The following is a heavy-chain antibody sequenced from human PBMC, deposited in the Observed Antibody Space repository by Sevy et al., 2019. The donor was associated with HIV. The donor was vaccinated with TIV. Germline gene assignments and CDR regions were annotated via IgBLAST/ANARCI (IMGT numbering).Heavy chain of an antibody. Sequence: GGSLRLSCAASGFTVSRYSMNWVRQAPGKGLEWVSYISSSSSTVYYADSVKGRFTISRDNAKNSLYLQMNSLRDEDTAVYYCARDLDIVVVVAAMYAFDIWGQGTMVTVSS. J-gene: IGHJ3*02. CDR1: GFTVSRYS. CDR3: ARDLDIVVVVAAMYAFDI. D-gene: IGHD2-15*01. CDR2: ISSSSSTV. V-gene: IGHV3-48*02.